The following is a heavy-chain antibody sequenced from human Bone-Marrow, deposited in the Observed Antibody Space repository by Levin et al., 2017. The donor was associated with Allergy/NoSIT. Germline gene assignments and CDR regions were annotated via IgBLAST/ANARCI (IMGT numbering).Heavy chain of an antibody. CDR2: LSGGGSTT. CDR3: ARVLYGSGTNHWFDP. J-gene: IGHJ5*02. Sequence: PGGSLRLSCAASGFTFSTYAMSWVRQAPGKGLEWVSSLSGGGSTTYFADSMKGRFSISRDNSKNTLYLHMNGLRAEDTAVYYCARVLYGSGTNHWFDPWGQGTLVTVSS. V-gene: IGHV3-23*01. CDR1: GFTFSTYA. D-gene: IGHD3-10*01.